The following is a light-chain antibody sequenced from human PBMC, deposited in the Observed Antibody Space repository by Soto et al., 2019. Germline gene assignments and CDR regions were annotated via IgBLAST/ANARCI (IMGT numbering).Light chain of an antibody. J-gene: IGKJ1*01. CDR1: ESIRSQN. CDR3: QQYGFPPQT. CDR2: DVS. V-gene: IGKV3-20*01. Sequence: VLTQYPDTLSLSLGQKVTLSCRASESIRSQNLAWYQQQPGQPPRLLIYDVSKRATGVPDSFSGSGSATDFTLTISRLEPEDFAVYYCQQYGFPPQTFGQGSKVGIK.